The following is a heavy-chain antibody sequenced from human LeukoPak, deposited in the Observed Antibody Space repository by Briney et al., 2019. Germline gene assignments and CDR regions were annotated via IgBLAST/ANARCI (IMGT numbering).Heavy chain of an antibody. J-gene: IGHJ4*02. CDR2: SSISSGNT. CDR1: GYTFNSYD. V-gene: IGHV1-18*01. D-gene: IGHD1-26*01. Sequence: GASVKVSCKTSGYTFNSYDITWVRQAPGQGLEWMGWSSISSGNTHYTQKLQGRVTMTTDTSTNTVYMELRSLRSDDSALYYCARGRGLVGGYFDVWGQGTLVTVSS. CDR3: ARGRGLVGGYFDV.